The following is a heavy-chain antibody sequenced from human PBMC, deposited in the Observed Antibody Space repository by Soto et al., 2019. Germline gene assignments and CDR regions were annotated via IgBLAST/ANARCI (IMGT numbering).Heavy chain of an antibody. CDR1: GGSINSNNYY. J-gene: IGHJ4*02. D-gene: IGHD2-15*01. CDR3: AKVVVAATRHTDFDS. Sequence: LSLTCTVSGGSINSNNYYWAWIRQPPGKGLAWIASIYYDGSTYYNPSLKSRVSISVDTSKNHFSLKLSSATAADTAVYYCAKVVVAATRHTDFDSWGQGTLVTVSS. V-gene: IGHV4-39*02. CDR2: IYYDGST.